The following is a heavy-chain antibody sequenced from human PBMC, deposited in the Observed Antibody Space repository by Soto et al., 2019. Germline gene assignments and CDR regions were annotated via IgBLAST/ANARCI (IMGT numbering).Heavy chain of an antibody. V-gene: IGHV4-34*01. CDR2: INHSGST. J-gene: IGHJ4*02. Sequence: QVQLQQWGAGLLKPSETLSLTCAVYGGSFSGYYWSWIRQPPGKGLEWIGEINHSGSTNYNPSLKNRVTISVDTSKNQFSLKLSSVTAADTAVYYCARVDYGDYVGSFDYWGQGTLVTVSS. CDR3: ARVDYGDYVGSFDY. D-gene: IGHD4-17*01. CDR1: GGSFSGYY.